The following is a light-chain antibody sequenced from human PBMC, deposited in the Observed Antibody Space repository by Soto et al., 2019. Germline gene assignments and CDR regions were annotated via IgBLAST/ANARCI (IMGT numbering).Light chain of an antibody. CDR2: AAS. V-gene: IGKV1-27*01. Sequence: DIQMTQSPPSLSASVGDTVTITCRARQGISNSLAWYQQKPGKVPDLLIYAASTLQSGAPPPFSGSGSGTDFTLTISSLQPQDVATYYCQEYNSPPFTFGPGTKGAIK. J-gene: IGKJ3*01. CDR3: QEYNSPPFT. CDR1: QGISNS.